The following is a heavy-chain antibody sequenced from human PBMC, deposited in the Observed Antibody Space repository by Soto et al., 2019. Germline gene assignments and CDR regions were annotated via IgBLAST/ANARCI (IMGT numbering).Heavy chain of an antibody. CDR1: GDSISSPKW. D-gene: IGHD6-19*01. CDR3: AHSSGWCRPDV. V-gene: IGHV4-4*02. CDR2: LLHSGTT. J-gene: IGHJ3*01. Sequence: QVQLQESGPGLVKPSGTLSLTCAVSGDSISSPKWWTWLRQPPGKGLEWIGDLLHSGTTNYNPSLMSRVPLSVDMPQTLFSLRLTSGTAADAAISYVAHSSGWCRPDVWGQWTAVTVSS.